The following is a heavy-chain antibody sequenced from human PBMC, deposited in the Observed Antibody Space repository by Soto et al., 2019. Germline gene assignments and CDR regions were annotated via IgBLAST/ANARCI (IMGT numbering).Heavy chain of an antibody. D-gene: IGHD2-15*01. CDR3: ARGVVVVAASVVWFDP. CDR2: INPNSGGT. J-gene: IGHJ5*02. CDR1: VYTFTGYY. Sequence: ASLKGSCKASVYTFTGYYIHCVRQAPEQGLEWMGWINPNSGGTNYAQKFQGWVTMTRDTSISTAYMELSRLRSDDTAVYYCARGVVVVAASVVWFDPWGQGTLVTVSS. V-gene: IGHV1-2*04.